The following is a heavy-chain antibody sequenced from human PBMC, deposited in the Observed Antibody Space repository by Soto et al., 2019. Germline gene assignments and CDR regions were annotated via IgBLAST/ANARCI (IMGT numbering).Heavy chain of an antibody. CDR2: ISSSSYI. V-gene: IGHV3-21*01. CDR3: ASNNTPSAASFAY. D-gene: IGHD6-13*01. J-gene: IGHJ4*01. Sequence: AGSLRLSCPASGFTFSSYSMNWVRQAPGKGLEWVSSISSSSYIYYADSVKGRFTISRDNAKNSLYLQMNSLRAEDTAVYYCASNNTPSAASFAYWGHGTLV. CDR1: GFTFSSYS.